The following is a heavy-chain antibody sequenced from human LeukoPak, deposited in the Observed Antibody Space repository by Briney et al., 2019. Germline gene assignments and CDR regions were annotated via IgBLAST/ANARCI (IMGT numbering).Heavy chain of an antibody. D-gene: IGHD5-18*01. J-gene: IGHJ4*02. Sequence: GGSLRLSCAASGFTFSSYGMHWVRQAPGKGLEWVAVISYDGSNKYYADSVKGRFTISRDDAKNTLYLQVSSLRAEDTAVYFCARGGSDTAMAHDYWGQGTLVTVSS. V-gene: IGHV3-30*03. CDR2: ISYDGSNK. CDR1: GFTFSSYG. CDR3: ARGGSDTAMAHDY.